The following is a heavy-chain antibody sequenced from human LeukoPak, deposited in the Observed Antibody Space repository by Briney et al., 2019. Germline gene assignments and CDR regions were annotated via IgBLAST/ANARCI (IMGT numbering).Heavy chain of an antibody. Sequence: ASVKVSCKVSGYTLTELSMHWVRQAPGKGLEWMGGFDPEDGETIYAQKFQGRVTMAEDTSTDTAYMELGSLRSEDTAVYYCANLETGGMDVWGQGTTVTVSS. CDR3: ANLETGGMDV. CDR1: GYTLTELS. J-gene: IGHJ6*02. CDR2: FDPEDGET. V-gene: IGHV1-24*01.